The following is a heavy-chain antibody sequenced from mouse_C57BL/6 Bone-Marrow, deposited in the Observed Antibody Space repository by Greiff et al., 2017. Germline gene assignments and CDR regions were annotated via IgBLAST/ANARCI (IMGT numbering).Heavy chain of an antibody. V-gene: IGHV1-69*01. D-gene: IGHD1-1*01. CDR1: GYTFTSYW. CDR2: IDPSDSYT. Sequence: QVQLKQPGAELVMPGASVKLSCKASGYTFTSYWMHWEKQRPGQGLEWIGEIDPSDSYTNYNQKFKGKSTLTVDKSSSTAYMQLSSLTSEDSAVYYCAREGSSSYYFDYWGQGTTLTVSS. CDR3: AREGSSSYYFDY. J-gene: IGHJ2*01.